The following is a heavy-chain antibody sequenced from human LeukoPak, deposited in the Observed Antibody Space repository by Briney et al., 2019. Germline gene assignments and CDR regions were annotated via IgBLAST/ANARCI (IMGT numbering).Heavy chain of an antibody. J-gene: IGHJ6*03. Sequence: ASVKVSCKASGYTFTSCDINWVRQATGQGLEWMGWMNPNSGNTGYAQKFQGRVTMTRNTSISTAYMELSSLRSEDTAVYYCARGARQKKYYYGSSGKGRFDYYMDVWGKGTTVTVSS. D-gene: IGHD3-22*01. CDR3: ARGARQKKYYYGSSGKGRFDYYMDV. V-gene: IGHV1-8*01. CDR2: MNPNSGNT. CDR1: GYTFTSCD.